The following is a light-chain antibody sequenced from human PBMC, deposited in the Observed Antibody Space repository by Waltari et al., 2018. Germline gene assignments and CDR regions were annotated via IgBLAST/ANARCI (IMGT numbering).Light chain of an antibody. Sequence: QSALPQPPSASGSPRQSITISSTEIRTAHDCYYPVFWYQQPPGKAPKLLIYEVTKRPSGVPDRFSGSKSDNTASLAVSGLQAEDEADYYCSSYAGGSSLMFGGGTKLTVL. CDR3: SSYAGGSSLM. V-gene: IGLV2-8*01. J-gene: IGLJ3*02. CDR2: EVT. CDR1: RTAHDCYYP.